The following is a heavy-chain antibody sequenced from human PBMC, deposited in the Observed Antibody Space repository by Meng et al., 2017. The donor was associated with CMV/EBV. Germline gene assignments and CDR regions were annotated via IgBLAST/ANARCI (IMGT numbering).Heavy chain of an antibody. J-gene: IGHJ6*02. CDR2: IWYDGSNK. Sequence: LSLICAASGFTFSSSGMHWVRQAPGKGLEWVAVIWYDGSNKYYADSVKGRFTISRDNSKNTLYLQMNSLRAEDTAVYYCAKDFRDIVVVPAAEQNYYYYGMDVWGQGTTVTVSS. CDR3: AKDFRDIVVVPAAEQNYYYYGMDV. V-gene: IGHV3-33*06. CDR1: GFTFSSSG. D-gene: IGHD2-2*01.